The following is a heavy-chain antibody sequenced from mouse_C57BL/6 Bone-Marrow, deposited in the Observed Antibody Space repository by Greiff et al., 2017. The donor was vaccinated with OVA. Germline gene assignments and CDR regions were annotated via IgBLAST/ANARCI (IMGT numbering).Heavy chain of an antibody. J-gene: IGHJ4*01. D-gene: IGHD1-1*01. CDR1: GYTFTSYG. V-gene: IGHV1-81*01. CDR2: IYPRSGNT. CDR3: ARRVTTVVATRPAMDY. Sequence: QVQLQQPGAELARPGASVKLSCKASGYTFTSYGISWVKQRTGQGLEWIGEIYPRSGNTYYNEKFKGKATLTADKSSSTAYMELRSLTSEDSAVYFCARRVTTVVATRPAMDYWGQGTSVTVSS.